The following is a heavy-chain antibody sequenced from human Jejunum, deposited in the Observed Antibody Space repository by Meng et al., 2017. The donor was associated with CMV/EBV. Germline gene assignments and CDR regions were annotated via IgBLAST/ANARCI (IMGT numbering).Heavy chain of an antibody. CDR1: GHTFTDDY. V-gene: IGHV1-2*02. Sequence: SGHTFTDDYINWVRQAPGQGLEWLGWIGPYNGDTRSAQKFQGRVTMTWDTSITTAHMELSGLTSDDTAIYYCARVRILHQRIGWLDPWGQGTLVTVSS. CDR3: ARVRILHQRIGWLDP. J-gene: IGHJ5*02. D-gene: IGHD2-15*01. CDR2: IGPYNGDT.